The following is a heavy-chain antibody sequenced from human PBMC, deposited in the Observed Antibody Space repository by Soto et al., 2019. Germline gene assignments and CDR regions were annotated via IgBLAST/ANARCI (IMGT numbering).Heavy chain of an antibody. CDR1: GFTFSSYW. J-gene: IGHJ4*02. CDR2: IRQDGSDK. V-gene: IGHV3-7*05. D-gene: IGHD6-19*01. Sequence: EVQLVESGGGLDQPGGSLRLSCAASGFTFSSYWMSWVRQAPGKGLEWVANIRQDGSDKYYVDSVKGRFTISRDNSKNSYLQMNSLRVEDTAVYYCASPQQWLGQRGDFDYWGQGTLVTVSS. CDR3: ASPQQWLGQRGDFDY.